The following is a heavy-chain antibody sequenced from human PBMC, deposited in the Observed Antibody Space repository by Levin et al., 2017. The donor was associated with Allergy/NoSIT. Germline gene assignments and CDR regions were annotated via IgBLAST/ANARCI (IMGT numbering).Heavy chain of an antibody. Sequence: SETLSLTCAVSGGSISSSDYYWGWIRQPPGKGLEWIGSIYYSGSTYCYPSLKSRVTISGDTSKSQFSLRLSSVTAEDTAMYYCVRAYVDTVMLGSPSTPRIRFDYWGQGTLVTVSS. CDR3: VRAYVDTVMLGSPSTPRIRFDY. J-gene: IGHJ4*02. V-gene: IGHV4-39*01. D-gene: IGHD5-18*01. CDR1: GGSISSSDYY. CDR2: IYYSGST.